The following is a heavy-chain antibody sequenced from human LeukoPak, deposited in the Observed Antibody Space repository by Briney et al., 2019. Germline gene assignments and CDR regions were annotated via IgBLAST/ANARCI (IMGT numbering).Heavy chain of an antibody. V-gene: IGHV1-46*01. CDR3: ARDHTLYYDFWSGYLNWFDP. CDR2: INPSGGST. D-gene: IGHD3-3*01. CDR1: GYTFTSYY. J-gene: IGHJ5*02. Sequence: ASVKVSCRASGYTFTSYYMHWVRQAPGQGLEWMGIINPSGGSTSYAQKFQGRVTMTRDMSTSTVYMELSSLRSEDTAVYYCARDHTLYYDFWSGYLNWFDPWGQGTLVTVSS.